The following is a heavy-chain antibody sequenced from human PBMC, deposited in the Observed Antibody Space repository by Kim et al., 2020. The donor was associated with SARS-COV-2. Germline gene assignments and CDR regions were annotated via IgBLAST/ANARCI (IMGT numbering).Heavy chain of an antibody. CDR1: GFIFINYA. CDR2: MAGGGDRA. CDR3: AKHWGSGTYYNYFDY. V-gene: IGHV3-23*01. Sequence: GGSLRLSCAGSGFIFINYAVSWGRQAPGKGLEWVDAMAGGGDRAFYTDSVRGRVTISRDNSKNTVYLQLNGLRVEDAAVYYCAKHWGSGTYYNYFDYWGPGSLVTVSS. J-gene: IGHJ4*02. D-gene: IGHD3-10*01.